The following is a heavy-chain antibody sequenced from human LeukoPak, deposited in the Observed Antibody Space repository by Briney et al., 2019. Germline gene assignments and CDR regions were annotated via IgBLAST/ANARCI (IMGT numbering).Heavy chain of an antibody. CDR3: ARALGRLSWFDP. CDR2: IYHSGST. CDR1: GYSISSGYY. J-gene: IGHJ5*02. D-gene: IGHD7-27*01. Sequence: SETLSLTCTVSGYSISSGYYWGWIRQPPGKGLEWIGSIYHSGSTYYNPSLKSRVTISVDTSKNQFSLKLSSVTAADTAVYYCARALGRLSWFDPWGQGALVTVSS. V-gene: IGHV4-38-2*02.